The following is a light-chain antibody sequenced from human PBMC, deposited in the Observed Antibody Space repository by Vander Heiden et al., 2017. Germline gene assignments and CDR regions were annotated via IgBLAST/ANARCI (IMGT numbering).Light chain of an antibody. CDR3: QAWDSSTFV. Sequence: SYELTQPPSVSVSPGQTASITCSGDKLGDKYACWYQQKPGQSPVRVIYQDSKRPSGIPERFSGSNSATTATLTISGTQAVDEYYYYCQAWDSSTFVFGGGTKLTVL. CDR2: QDS. J-gene: IGLJ2*01. CDR1: KLGDKY. V-gene: IGLV3-1*01.